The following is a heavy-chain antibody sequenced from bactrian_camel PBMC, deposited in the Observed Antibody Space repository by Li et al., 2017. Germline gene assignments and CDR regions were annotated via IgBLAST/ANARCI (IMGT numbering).Heavy chain of an antibody. J-gene: IGHJ4*01. Sequence: VQLVESGGGSVPAGGSLRLSCVASGYHYNWNCMGWFREAPGKEREGVASISGSGRPTYSDSVKGRFTISREDAHTLSLQKDSLEPEDNAMYYCAADSFYGLGTLSTYEYNYWGQGTQVTVS. CDR3: AADSFYGLGTLSTYEYNY. V-gene: IGHV3S53*01. CDR2: ISGSGRP. D-gene: IGHD5*01. CDR1: GYHYNWNC.